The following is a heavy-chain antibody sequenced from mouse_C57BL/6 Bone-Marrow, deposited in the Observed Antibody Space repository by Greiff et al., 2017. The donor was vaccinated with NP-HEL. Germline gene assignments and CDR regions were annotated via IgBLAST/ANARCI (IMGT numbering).Heavy chain of an antibody. CDR2: ISNLAYSI. J-gene: IGHJ3*01. V-gene: IGHV5-15*01. CDR3: ASSDGYKFAY. Sequence: EVQGVESGGGLVQPGGSLKLSCAASGFTFSDYGMAWVRQAPRKGPEWVAFISNLAYSIYYADTVTGRFTISRENAKNTLYLEMSSLRSEDTAMYYCASSDGYKFAYWGQGTLVTVSA. CDR1: GFTFSDYG. D-gene: IGHD2-3*01.